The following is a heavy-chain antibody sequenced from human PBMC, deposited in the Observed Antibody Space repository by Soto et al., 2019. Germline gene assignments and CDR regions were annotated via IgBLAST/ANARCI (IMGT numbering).Heavy chain of an antibody. V-gene: IGHV3-72*01. Sequence: GGSLRLSCAASGFNLSDHYMEWVRQAPGKGLEWVGRTRNKANSYTKEYAASVKGRFTISRDASKNSLYLQMNSLKTEDAAVYYCASSRFTGARGFDYWGQGTLVTVSS. D-gene: IGHD3-10*01. CDR2: TRNKANSYTK. J-gene: IGHJ4*02. CDR1: GFNLSDHY. CDR3: ASSRFTGARGFDY.